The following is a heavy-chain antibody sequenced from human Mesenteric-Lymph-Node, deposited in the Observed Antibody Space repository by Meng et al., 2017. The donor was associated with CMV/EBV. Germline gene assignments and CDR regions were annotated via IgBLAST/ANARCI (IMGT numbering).Heavy chain of an antibody. J-gene: IGHJ4*02. CDR3: ARHDGAYDSSGYYDY. Sequence: KVSCKGSGYSFTSYWIGWVRQRPGKGLEWMGIIYPGDSDTRYSPSFQGQVTISADKSISTAYLQWSSLKASDTAMYYCARHDGAYDSSGYYDYWGQGTLVTVSS. V-gene: IGHV5-51*01. CDR1: GYSFTSYW. D-gene: IGHD3-22*01. CDR2: IYPGDSDT.